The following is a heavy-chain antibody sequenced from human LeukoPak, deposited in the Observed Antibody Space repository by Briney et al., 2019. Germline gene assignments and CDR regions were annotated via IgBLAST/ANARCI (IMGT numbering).Heavy chain of an antibody. CDR2: ISSAGYTT. CDR1: GFTFSGDW. V-gene: IGHV3-74*01. Sequence: GGSLRLSCAASGFTFSGDWMHWVRQAPGKGLVWVSHISSAGYTTRYADSVKGRFPISRDNAKNTLYLQMNSLRAEDTAVYYCAREQGALDSWGQGTLVTVSS. CDR3: AREQGALDS. J-gene: IGHJ4*02.